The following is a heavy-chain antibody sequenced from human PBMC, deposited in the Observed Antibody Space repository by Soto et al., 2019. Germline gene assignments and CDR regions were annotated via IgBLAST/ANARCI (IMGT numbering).Heavy chain of an antibody. D-gene: IGHD3-16*01. Sequence: QLQLQESGSGLVKPSQTLSLTCAVSGGSISSGNSYAWSWIRQPPGKGLEWIGSISHTGRTSYNPSLTGRVTMSVDKSKTQFSLKLSSVTAADMAVYYCARAVAPYLGTWFDPWGQGSLVIVSS. J-gene: IGHJ5*02. CDR3: ARAVAPYLGTWFDP. V-gene: IGHV4-30-2*01. CDR1: GGSISSGNSYA. CDR2: ISHTGRT.